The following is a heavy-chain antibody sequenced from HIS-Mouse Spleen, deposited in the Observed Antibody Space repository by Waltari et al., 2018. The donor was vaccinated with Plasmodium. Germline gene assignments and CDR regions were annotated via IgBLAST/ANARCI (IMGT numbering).Heavy chain of an antibody. V-gene: IGHV4-34*01. CDR2: SNHSGRT. Sequence: QVQLQQWGAGLLKPSETLSLTCAVYGGSFSGYYWSWIRQPPGKGLEWIGGSNHSGRTNSNPILKRRVTISVDTSTNQFSLKLSSVTAADTAVYYCARGPGYSSGWYYFDYWGQGTLGTVSS. CDR1: GGSFSGYY. J-gene: IGHJ4*02. D-gene: IGHD6-19*01. CDR3: ARGPGYSSGWYYFDY.